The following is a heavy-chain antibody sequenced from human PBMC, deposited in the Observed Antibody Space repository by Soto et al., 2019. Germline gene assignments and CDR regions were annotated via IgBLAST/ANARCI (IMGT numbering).Heavy chain of an antibody. V-gene: IGHV4-30-2*01. D-gene: IGHD2-15*01. J-gene: IGHJ6*04. CDR2: IYHSGST. CDR1: GGSISSGGYS. Sequence: SETLSLTCAVSGGSISSGGYSWSWIRQPPGKGLEWIGYIYHSGSTYYNPSLKSRVTISVDRSKNQFSLKLSSVTAADTAVYYCARGGVVVVAAKSQTGYYCGRDVWGKGPTVPVSS. CDR3: ARGGVVVVAAKSQTGYYCGRDV.